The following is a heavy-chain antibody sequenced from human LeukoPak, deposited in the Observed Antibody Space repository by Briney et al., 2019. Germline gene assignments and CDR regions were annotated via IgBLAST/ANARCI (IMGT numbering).Heavy chain of an antibody. CDR3: ARRGGSGRSFDY. J-gene: IGHJ4*02. CDR1: GASVSSGGYY. CDR2: IYYSGST. Sequence: SETLSLTCTVSGASVSSGGYYWSWIRQPPGKGLEWIGHIYYSGSTNYNPSLKSRVTISVDTSKNQFSLKVNSVTAADTAIYYCARRGGSGRSFDYWGQGTLVTVSS. D-gene: IGHD3-10*01. V-gene: IGHV4-61*08.